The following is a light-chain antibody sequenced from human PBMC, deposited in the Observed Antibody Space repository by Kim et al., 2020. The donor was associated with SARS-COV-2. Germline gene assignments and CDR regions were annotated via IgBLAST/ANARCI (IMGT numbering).Light chain of an antibody. Sequence: VFPGQTATITCSGDKLGDKYASWYQQKSGQSPVLVIYQDNKRPSGIPERFSGSNSGNTATLTISGTQAMDEADYYCQAWDSSTYVFGPGTEVTVL. CDR3: QAWDSSTYV. V-gene: IGLV3-1*01. CDR2: QDN. J-gene: IGLJ1*01. CDR1: KLGDKY.